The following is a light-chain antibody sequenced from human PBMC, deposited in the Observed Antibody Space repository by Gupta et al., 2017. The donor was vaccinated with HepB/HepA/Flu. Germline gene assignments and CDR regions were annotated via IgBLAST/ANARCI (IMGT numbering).Light chain of an antibody. Sequence: EVVLTQSPDFQSVTPNEKVTITCRASQSVGSNLHWSQQKPDQSPKLLIKYAYQSFSGVPSRFSDSGSGTEFTLTINSLEPEDAATYYCHQRKKLPITFGEGTRLEMK. CDR2: YAY. V-gene: IGKV6-21*01. CDR1: QSVGSN. J-gene: IGKJ5*01. CDR3: HQRKKLPIT.